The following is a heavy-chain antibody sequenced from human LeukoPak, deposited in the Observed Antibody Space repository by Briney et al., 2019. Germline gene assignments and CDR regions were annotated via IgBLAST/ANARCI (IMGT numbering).Heavy chain of an antibody. V-gene: IGHV4-59*08. CDR3: SGGAGAGYNLQPFDY. J-gene: IGHJ4*02. Sequence: SETLSLTSAVSVGSISSYYWSWIRQPPGKGLEWMGYIYYSGSTKYNPSLKSRVSISVATSKNKISLKLSSVTGADTARFYFSGGAGAGYNLQPFDYWGQGTLVTASS. D-gene: IGHD5-24*01. CDR1: VGSISSYY. CDR2: IYYSGST.